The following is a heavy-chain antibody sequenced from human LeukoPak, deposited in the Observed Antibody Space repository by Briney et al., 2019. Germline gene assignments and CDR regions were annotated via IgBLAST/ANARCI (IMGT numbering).Heavy chain of an antibody. J-gene: IGHJ4*02. CDR3: TKDLMTGFSSGWYLAY. CDR2: TGGSDDNT. CDR1: GFSFNGYA. Sequence: GGSLRLSCEGSGFSFNGYAMSWVRQAPGKALEWVAVTGGSDDNTHYADSVKGRFSISRDTSENRLFLQMNSLRPDDSALYYCTKDLMTGFSSGWYLAYWGQGTLVTVSS. D-gene: IGHD6-19*01. V-gene: IGHV3-23*01.